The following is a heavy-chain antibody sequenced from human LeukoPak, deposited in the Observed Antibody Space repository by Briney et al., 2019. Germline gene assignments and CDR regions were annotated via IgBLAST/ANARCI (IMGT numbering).Heavy chain of an antibody. CDR2: ISSSSSYI. D-gene: IGHD5-12*01. CDR1: GVTFSSYS. V-gene: IGHV3-21*01. J-gene: IGHJ4*02. CDR3: ARDRVIEATFFDY. Sequence: PGGSLRLSCAPSGVTFSSYSMNWVRQALGKGLEWVSSISSSSSYIYYADSVKGRFTISRDNAKNSLYLQMNSLRAEDTALYYCARDRVIEATFFDYWGQGTLVTVPS.